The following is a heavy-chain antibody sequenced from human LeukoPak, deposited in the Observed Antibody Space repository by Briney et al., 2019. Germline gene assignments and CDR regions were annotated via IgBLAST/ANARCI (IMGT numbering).Heavy chain of an antibody. CDR1: GVSISSGHYY. Sequence: SETLSLTCIVSGVSISSGHYYWAWIRPPPGRRLECIASVPYSGSTYYDPSFNGRVTLSVDTSKNQFSLRLNSVTAADTAVYYCARQTIETTLGGVPDYFDSWGQGTPVTVSS. CDR2: VPYSGST. J-gene: IGHJ4*02. CDR3: ARQTIETTLGGVPDYFDS. D-gene: IGHD3-16*01. V-gene: IGHV4-39*07.